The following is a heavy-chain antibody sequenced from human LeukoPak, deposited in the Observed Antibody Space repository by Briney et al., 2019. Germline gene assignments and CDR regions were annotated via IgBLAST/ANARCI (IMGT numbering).Heavy chain of an antibody. D-gene: IGHD3-3*01. CDR2: ISAYNGNT. CDR3: ARDSRSVRIFGVVNY. CDR1: GYTFTSYG. J-gene: IGHJ4*02. V-gene: IGHV1-18*01. Sequence: ASVKVSCKASGYTFTSYGISWVRQAPGQGVEWMGWISAYNGNTNYAQKLQGRVTMTTDTSTSTAYMELRSLRSDDTAVYYCARDSRSVRIFGVVNYWGQGTLVTVSS.